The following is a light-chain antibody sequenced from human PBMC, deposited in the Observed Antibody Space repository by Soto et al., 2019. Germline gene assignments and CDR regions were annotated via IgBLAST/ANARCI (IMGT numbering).Light chain of an antibody. CDR1: SSNIGANYD. V-gene: IGLV1-51*01. Sequence: QSVLTQPPSVSGAPGQRVTISCTGSSSNIGANYDVHWYQQRPGTAPKLLIYDKNERPSGIPDRFSASKSGTSATLGITGLQTGDEADYYCGAWDHSLNVGVFGGGTKLTVL. CDR3: GAWDHSLNVGV. J-gene: IGLJ3*02. CDR2: DKN.